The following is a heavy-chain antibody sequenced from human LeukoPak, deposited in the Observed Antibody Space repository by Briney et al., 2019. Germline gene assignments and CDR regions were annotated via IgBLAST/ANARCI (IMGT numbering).Heavy chain of an antibody. J-gene: IGHJ4*02. CDR1: GFTFSSYD. Sequence: GGSLRLSCAASGFTFSSYDMHWVRQATGKGLEWVSVIGSAGETYYSGSVKGRFTISRDNSKNTLYLQMNSLRAEDTAVYYCAKDGYCSSTSCPGAREHTEWGQGTLVTVSS. D-gene: IGHD2-2*03. CDR2: IGSAGET. V-gene: IGHV3-13*04. CDR3: AKDGYCSSTSCPGAREHTE.